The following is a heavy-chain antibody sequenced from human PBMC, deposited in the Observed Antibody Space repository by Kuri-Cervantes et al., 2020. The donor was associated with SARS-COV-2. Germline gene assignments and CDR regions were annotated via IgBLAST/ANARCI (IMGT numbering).Heavy chain of an antibody. CDR2: ISYDGSNK. D-gene: IGHD6-6*01. CDR3: ANPLPGRIAARSGNDY. V-gene: IGHV3-30-3*01. J-gene: IGHJ4*01. Sequence: GGSLRLSCAASGFTFSSYAMHWVRQAPGKGLEWVAVISYDGSNKYYADSVKGRFTTSRDNSKNTLYLQMNSLRAEDTAVYYCANPLPGRIAARSGNDYWGQGTLVTVSS. CDR1: GFTFSSYA.